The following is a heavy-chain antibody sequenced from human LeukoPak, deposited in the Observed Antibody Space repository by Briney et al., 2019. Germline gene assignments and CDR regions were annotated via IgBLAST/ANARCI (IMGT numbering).Heavy chain of an antibody. V-gene: IGHV3-30*18. CDR3: AKVTTLLIGESDS. CDR1: GFTLSYYG. Sequence: PGGSLRLSCAASGFTLSYYGMHWVRQAPGKGLEWVAVSSHDGSKQYYADSVRGRFTISRDNSKKTLSLQMDSLRLEDTAVYHCAKVTTLLIGESDSWGQGTMVTVSS. D-gene: IGHD4-17*01. J-gene: IGHJ3*01. CDR2: SSHDGSKQ.